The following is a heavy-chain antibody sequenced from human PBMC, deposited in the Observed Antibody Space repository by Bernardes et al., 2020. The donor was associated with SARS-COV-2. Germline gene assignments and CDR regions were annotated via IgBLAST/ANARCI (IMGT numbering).Heavy chain of an antibody. CDR3: AKDLRQAAATAFTL. V-gene: IGHV3-9*01. CDR2: ISWDSKNI. J-gene: IGHJ3*01. D-gene: IGHD6-13*01. CDR1: GFSIDRYA. Sequence: GGSLRLSCTASGFSIDRYAMHWVRQLPGKGLEWVCGISWDSKNIDYADSVKGRFTISRDNARNSLFLQMTSLRTEDTALYHCAKDLRQAAATAFTLWGQGTMVAVSS.